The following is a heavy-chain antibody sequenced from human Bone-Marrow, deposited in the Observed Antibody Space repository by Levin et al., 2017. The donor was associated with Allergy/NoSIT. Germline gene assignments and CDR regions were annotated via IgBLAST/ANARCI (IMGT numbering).Heavy chain of an antibody. V-gene: IGHV4-30-4*08. CDR2: VYYSGFT. CDR1: GGSISSGDDY. Sequence: SETLSLTCSVSGGSISSGDDYWTWIRQSPGKGLEWIGNVYYSGFTYYNPSLKSRVSMSADTSKNQFSLNLRSVTAADTAVYFCARVFFGSGSHHDRGLDVWGQGTTVTVSS. CDR3: ARVFFGSGSHHDRGLDV. J-gene: IGHJ6*02. D-gene: IGHD3-10*01.